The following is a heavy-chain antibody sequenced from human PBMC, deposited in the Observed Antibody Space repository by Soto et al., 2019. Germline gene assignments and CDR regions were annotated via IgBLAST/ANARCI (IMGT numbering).Heavy chain of an antibody. Sequence: SAEVSWKECGDRYGSCPRSWVRQDNGQGLEWMGWMNPGSGKTGYANKFQGRVTMTRDASTSTAHLELSSLTSEDTAVYYCARMASAGTLNWFDPWGQGTLVTLSS. CDR2: MNPGSGKT. D-gene: IGHD6-13*01. CDR3: ARMASAGTLNWFDP. CDR1: GDRYGSCP. V-gene: IGHV1-8*01. J-gene: IGHJ5*02.